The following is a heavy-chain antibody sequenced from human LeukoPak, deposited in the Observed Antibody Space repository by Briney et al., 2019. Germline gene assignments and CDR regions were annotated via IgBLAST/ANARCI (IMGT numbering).Heavy chain of an antibody. J-gene: IGHJ4*02. Sequence: ASVTVSCKASGYTFTGYYMHWVRQAPGQGLEWMGWINPNSGGTNYAQKFQGRVTMTRDTSISTAYMELSRLRSDDTAVYYCARSVKNCGGDCPIDYWGQGTLVTVSS. V-gene: IGHV1-2*02. CDR3: ARSVKNCGGDCPIDY. CDR2: INPNSGGT. D-gene: IGHD2-21*02. CDR1: GYTFTGYY.